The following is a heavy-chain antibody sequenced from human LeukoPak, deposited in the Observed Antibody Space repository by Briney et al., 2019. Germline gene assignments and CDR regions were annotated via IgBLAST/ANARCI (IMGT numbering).Heavy chain of an antibody. V-gene: IGHV3-30*04. CDR3: ARSLVVGATYPYH. J-gene: IGHJ5*02. CDR1: GFTFSSYA. Sequence: GGSLRLSCAASGFTFSSYAMHWVRQAPGKGLEWVAVISYDGSNKYYADSVKGRFTVSRDNAKNSLYLQLNSLRAEDTAVYYCARSLVVGATYPYHWGQGTLVTVSS. CDR2: ISYDGSNK. D-gene: IGHD1-26*01.